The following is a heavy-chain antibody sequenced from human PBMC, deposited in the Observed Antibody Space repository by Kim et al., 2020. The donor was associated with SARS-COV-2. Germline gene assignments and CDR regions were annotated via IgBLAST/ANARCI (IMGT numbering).Heavy chain of an antibody. J-gene: IGHJ5*02. CDR1: GFSFSDHY. Sequence: GGSLRLSCAASGFSFSDHYMDWVRQAPGKGLEWVGRIKNKAKSYTTEYTASVQGRFTISRDDSRSSLYLQMNSLQTEDTAVYYCAKDAGTTGSWGQGTLVTVSS. CDR3: AKDAGTTGS. V-gene: IGHV3-72*01. CDR2: IKNKAKSYTT. D-gene: IGHD1-1*01.